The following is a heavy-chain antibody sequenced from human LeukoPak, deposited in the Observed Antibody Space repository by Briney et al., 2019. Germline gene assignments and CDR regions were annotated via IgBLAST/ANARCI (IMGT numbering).Heavy chain of an antibody. CDR2: MNPDSSNT. D-gene: IGHD1-26*01. CDR3: ARGEVGALSDFDY. Sequence: ASVKVSCKASGYTLTNYDINWVRQATGQGLEWMGWMNPDSSNTGYAQKFQGRVTMTRNTSISTAYMELSSLRSEDTAVYYCARGEVGALSDFDYWGQGTLVTVSS. J-gene: IGHJ4*02. CDR1: GYTLTNYD. V-gene: IGHV1-8*01.